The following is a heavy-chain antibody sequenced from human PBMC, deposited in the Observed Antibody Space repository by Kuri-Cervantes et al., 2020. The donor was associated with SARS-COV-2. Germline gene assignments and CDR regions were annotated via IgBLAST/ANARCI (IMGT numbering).Heavy chain of an antibody. CDR2: VSSSGSTI. Sequence: GGSLRLSCAASGFTFSDYYMSWIRQAPGKGLEWVSYVSSSGSTIYYADSVKGRFTISRDNAKNSLYLQMNSLRAEDTAVYYCASRYYGSGSYNYFDYWDQGTLVTVSS. D-gene: IGHD3-10*01. CDR3: ASRYYGSGSYNYFDY. V-gene: IGHV3-11*04. J-gene: IGHJ4*02. CDR1: GFTFSDYY.